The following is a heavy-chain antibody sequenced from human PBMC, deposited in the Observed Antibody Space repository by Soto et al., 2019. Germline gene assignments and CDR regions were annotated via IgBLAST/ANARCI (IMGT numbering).Heavy chain of an antibody. D-gene: IGHD3-3*01. CDR2: ISAYNGNT. V-gene: IGHV1-18*01. Sequence: GASVKVSCKASGYTITSYGISWVRQAPGQGLEWMGWISAYNGNTNYAQKLQGRVTMTTDTSTSTAYMELRSLRSDDTAVYYCARERRITIFGVVNNPYYYYGMDVWGQGTTVTVSS. J-gene: IGHJ6*02. CDR1: GYTITSYG. CDR3: ARERRITIFGVVNNPYYYYGMDV.